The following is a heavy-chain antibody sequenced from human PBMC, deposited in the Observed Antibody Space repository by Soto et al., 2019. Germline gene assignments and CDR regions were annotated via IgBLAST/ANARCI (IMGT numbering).Heavy chain of an antibody. CDR1: GGSLSSGAYY. Sequence: LSETLSLTCTVSGGSLSSGAYYWSWIRQHPGKGLEWIGYIYYSGSTYYNPSLESRVTLSVGTSRKQFSLKVSSVTAADTAVYYCARGRGYSSSWYRASYYYGMDVWGQGXTVTVSS. CDR3: ARGRGYSSSWYRASYYYGMDV. CDR2: IYYSGST. D-gene: IGHD6-13*01. J-gene: IGHJ6*02. V-gene: IGHV4-31*03.